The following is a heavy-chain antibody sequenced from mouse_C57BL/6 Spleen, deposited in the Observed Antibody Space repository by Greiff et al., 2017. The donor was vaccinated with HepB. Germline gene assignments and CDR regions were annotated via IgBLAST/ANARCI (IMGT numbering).Heavy chain of an antibody. V-gene: IGHV5-16*01. Sequence: EVKLVESEGGLVQPGSSMKLSCTASGFTFSDYYMAWVRQVPEKGLEWVANINYDGSSTYYLDSLKSRFIISRDNAKNILYLQMSSLKSEDTATYYCAREGTNWNEVDYWGQGTSVTVSS. J-gene: IGHJ4*01. CDR3: AREGTNWNEVDY. CDR1: GFTFSDYY. CDR2: INYDGSST. D-gene: IGHD4-1*01.